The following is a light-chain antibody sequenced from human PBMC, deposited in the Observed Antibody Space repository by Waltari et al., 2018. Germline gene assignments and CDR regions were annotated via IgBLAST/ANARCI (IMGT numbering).Light chain of an antibody. Sequence: QSVLTQPPSASGTPGQRVTFSCSVSSSNIGPNSVYWYQQLPGAAPKLLIYKNNQRPSGIPDRFSGSKSGTSASLAISGLRSWDDSLSGWVFGGGTKVTVL. CDR1: SSNIGPNS. J-gene: IGLJ3*02. V-gene: IGLV1-47*01. CDR2: KNN. CDR3: V.